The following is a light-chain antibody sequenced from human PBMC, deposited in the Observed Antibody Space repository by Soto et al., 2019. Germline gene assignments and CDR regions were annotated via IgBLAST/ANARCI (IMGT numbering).Light chain of an antibody. CDR1: QSVTSN. V-gene: IGKV1-39*01. CDR2: AAS. CDR3: QQYYSSPYT. J-gene: IGKJ2*01. Sequence: DIQMTQSPSSLSASIGDRVTITCRASQSVTSNLNWYQQKFGETPKLLMYAASNLQGGVPSRFSGSGSGTDFTLTISSLHPEDFATYYCQQYYSSPYTFGQGTKLEV.